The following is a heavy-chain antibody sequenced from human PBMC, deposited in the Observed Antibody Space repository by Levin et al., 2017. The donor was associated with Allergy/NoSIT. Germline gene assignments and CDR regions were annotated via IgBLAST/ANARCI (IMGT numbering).Heavy chain of an antibody. CDR1: GDSVSSNSAA. CDR2: TYYRSKWYS. CDR3: ARDGVRVFDF. J-gene: IGHJ4*02. Sequence: SQTLSLTCAISGDSVSSNSAAWNWIRQSPSRGLEWLGRTYYRSKWYSDYAVSVKGRITVNPDTSKNQFSLLLNSLTPEDTAVYYCARDGVRVFDFWGQGTLVTVSS. V-gene: IGHV6-1*01. D-gene: IGHD3-3*01.